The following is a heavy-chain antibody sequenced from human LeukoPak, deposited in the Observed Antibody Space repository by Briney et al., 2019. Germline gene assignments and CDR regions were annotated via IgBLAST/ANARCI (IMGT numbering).Heavy chain of an antibody. CDR2: ISANGGST. D-gene: IGHD3-16*01. CDR1: GFTFSNYA. V-gene: IGHV3-23*01. CDR3: AKGVCPGGY. Sequence: GGSLRLSCAASGFTFSNYAMSWVRQAPGKGLEWVSVISANGGSTYHADSVKGRFTISRDTSKNTLYLQMNSLRAEDTAVYYCAKGVCPGGYWGQGTLVTVSS. J-gene: IGHJ4*02.